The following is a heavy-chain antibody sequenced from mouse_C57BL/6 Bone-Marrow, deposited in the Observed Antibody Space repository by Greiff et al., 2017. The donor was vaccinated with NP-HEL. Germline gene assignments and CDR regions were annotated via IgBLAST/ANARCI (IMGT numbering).Heavy chain of an antibody. Sequence: EVKLVESGGGLVKPGGSLKLSCAASGFTFSSYAMSWVRQTPEKRLEWVATISDGGSYTYYPDNVKGRFTISRDNAKNNLYLQMSHLKSEDTAMYYCARESDGYYWGQGTLVTVSA. J-gene: IGHJ3*01. CDR1: GFTFSSYA. D-gene: IGHD2-3*01. CDR3: ARESDGYY. CDR2: ISDGGSYT. V-gene: IGHV5-4*01.